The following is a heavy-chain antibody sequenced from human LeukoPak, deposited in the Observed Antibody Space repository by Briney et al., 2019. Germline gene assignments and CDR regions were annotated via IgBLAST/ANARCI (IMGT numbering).Heavy chain of an antibody. V-gene: IGHV3-21*01. CDR2: ISSSSSYI. CDR1: GFTFSSYS. D-gene: IGHD6-13*01. CDR3: ARGGIAAAGRAV. Sequence: PGGSLRLSCAASGFTFSSYSMNWVRQAPGKGLEWVSSISSSSSYIYYADSVKGRFTISRDNAKNSLYLQMNSRRAEDTAVYYCARGGIAAAGRAVWGQGTLVTVSS. J-gene: IGHJ4*02.